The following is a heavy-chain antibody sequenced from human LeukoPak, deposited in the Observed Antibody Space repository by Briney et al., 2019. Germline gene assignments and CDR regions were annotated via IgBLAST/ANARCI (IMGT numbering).Heavy chain of an antibody. J-gene: IGHJ4*02. V-gene: IGHV1-2*02. CDR2: INPNSGGT. CDR1: GYTFTGYY. Sequence: ASVKVSCKASGYTFTGYYMHWVRQAPGQGLEWMGWINPNSGGTNYAQKFQGRVTMARDTSISTAYMELSRLRSDDTAVYYCARPPFLRGYSYGFWGQGTLVTVSS. CDR3: ARPPFLRGYSYGF. D-gene: IGHD5-18*01.